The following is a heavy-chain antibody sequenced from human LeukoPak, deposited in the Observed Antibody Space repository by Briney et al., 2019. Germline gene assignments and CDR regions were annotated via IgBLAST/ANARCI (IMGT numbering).Heavy chain of an antibody. CDR3: ERDRGYFY. CDR1: GFTFSTYW. V-gene: IGHV3-7*01. CDR2: IDQDGSEK. D-gene: IGHD5-18*01. Sequence: GGSLRLSCAASGFTFSTYWMSWVRQVPGKGLEWVANIDQDGSEKYYVDSVKGRFTISRDNAKNSLYLQMNSLRAEDTAVYYCERDRGYFYWGQGTLVTVSS. J-gene: IGHJ4*02.